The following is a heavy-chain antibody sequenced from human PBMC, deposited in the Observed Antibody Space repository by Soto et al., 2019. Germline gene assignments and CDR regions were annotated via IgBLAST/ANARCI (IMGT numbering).Heavy chain of an antibody. J-gene: IGHJ6*01. Sequence: GFSVNVSHLASGYTFTSYGISLLRQAPGLGLESMGWISAYNGNTNYAQKLQSRVTMSRDTTTSKAYKKLRSLKSDDTAVYYSARAHGGEYYYYYSMHVWGQGTTVTVSS. CDR2: ISAYNGNT. CDR3: ARAHGGEYYYYYSMHV. D-gene: IGHD3-16*01. V-gene: IGHV1-18*04. CDR1: GYTFTSYG.